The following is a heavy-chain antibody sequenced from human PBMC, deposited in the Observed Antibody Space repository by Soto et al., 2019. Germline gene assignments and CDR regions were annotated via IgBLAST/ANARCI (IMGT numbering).Heavy chain of an antibody. V-gene: IGHV1-18*01. J-gene: IGHJ4*02. CDR3: ARVAFVGDYVGNEY. D-gene: IGHD4-17*01. CDR1: GYTFTSYG. Sequence: ASVKVSCNPSGYTFTSYGISWLRHAPGQGLEWMGWISDYNGNKKYAQKLQGRVTMTTDTSTRTAYMEMRSLRSDDKAVYYCARVAFVGDYVGNEYWGQGTLVTV. CDR2: ISDYNGNK.